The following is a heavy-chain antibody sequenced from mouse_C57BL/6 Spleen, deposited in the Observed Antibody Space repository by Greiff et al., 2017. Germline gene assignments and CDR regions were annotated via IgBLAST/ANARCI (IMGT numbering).Heavy chain of an antibody. D-gene: IGHD1-1*01. CDR2: IWSDGST. V-gene: IGHV2-6-1*01. J-gene: IGHJ3*01. Sequence: QVQLKESGPGLVAPSQSLSITCTVSGFSLTSYGVHWVRQPPGKGLEWLVVIWSDGSTTYNSALKSRLSISKDNSKSQVCLKMNSLQTDDTAMYYCARQYGSRGAWFAYWGQGTLVTVSA. CDR3: ARQYGSRGAWFAY. CDR1: GFSLTSYG.